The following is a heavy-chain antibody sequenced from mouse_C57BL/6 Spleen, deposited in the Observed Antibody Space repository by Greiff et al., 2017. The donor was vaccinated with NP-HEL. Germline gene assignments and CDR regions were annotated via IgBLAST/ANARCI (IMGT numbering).Heavy chain of an antibody. D-gene: IGHD2-5*01. Sequence: EVQLQQSGPELVQPGASVKISCKASGYTFTDYYMNWVKQSHGKSLEWIGDINPNNGGTSYNQKFKGKATLTVDKSSSTAYMELRSLTSEDSAVYYCARRSNYYFCYWGQGTTLTGCS. CDR2: INPNNGGT. CDR1: GYTFTDYY. J-gene: IGHJ2*01. CDR3: ARRSNYYFCY. V-gene: IGHV1-26*01.